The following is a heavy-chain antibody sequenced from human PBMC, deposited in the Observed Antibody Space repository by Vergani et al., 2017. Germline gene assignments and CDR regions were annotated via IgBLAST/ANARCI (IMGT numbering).Heavy chain of an antibody. CDR2: IYTSGST. J-gene: IGHJ5*02. Sequence: QVQLQESGPGLVKPSETLSLTCTVSGGSISSYYWSWIRQPAGKGLEWIGRIYTSGSTNYNPSRKSPVTMSVDTSKNQFSLKLSSVTAADTAVYYCARGPSPYYGSGNRRFDPWGQGTLVTVSS. D-gene: IGHD3-10*01. V-gene: IGHV4-4*07. CDR1: GGSISSYY. CDR3: ARGPSPYYGSGNRRFDP.